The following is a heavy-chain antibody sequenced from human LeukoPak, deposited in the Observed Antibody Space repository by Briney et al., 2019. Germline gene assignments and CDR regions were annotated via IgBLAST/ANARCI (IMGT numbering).Heavy chain of an antibody. V-gene: IGHV4-34*01. J-gene: IGHJ4*02. D-gene: IGHD2-2*01. CDR1: GGSFSGYY. Sequence: PSETLSLTRAVYGGSFSGYYWSWIRQPPGKGLEWIGEINHSGSTNYNPSLKSRVTISVDTSKNQFSLKLSSVTAADTAVYYCARVYCSSTSCSSPNDYWGQGTLVTVSS. CDR3: ARVYCSSTSCSSPNDY. CDR2: INHSGST.